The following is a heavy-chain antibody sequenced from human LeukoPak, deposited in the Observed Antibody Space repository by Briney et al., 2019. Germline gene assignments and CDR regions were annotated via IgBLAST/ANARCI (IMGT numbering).Heavy chain of an antibody. CDR2: MHDSGCT. D-gene: IGHD4-23*01. CDR1: VGSSSSSSYY. J-gene: IGHJ4*02. V-gene: IGHV4-39*01. CDR3: ARLYGGNSNNYYCDY. Sequence: SETLSLTCSVSVGSSSSSSYYWLWLRPPPGKGREWVVSMHDSGCTDYNPSLKSRVTLPVDTSKNQFSLKMCSVTAADTAVYYCARLYGGNSNNYYCDYWGQGTLVTVSS.